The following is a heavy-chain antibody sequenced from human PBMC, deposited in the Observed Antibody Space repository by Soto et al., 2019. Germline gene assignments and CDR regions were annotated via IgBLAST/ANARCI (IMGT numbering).Heavy chain of an antibody. Sequence: QLQLQESGPGLVKPSETLSLTCTVSGGPISSSSYYWGWIRQPPGKGLEWIGSIYYSGSTYYNPSLKSRVTISVDTSKNQFSLKLSSVTAADTAVYYCATTRGTIFGDQPDYWGQGTLVTVSS. CDR2: IYYSGST. D-gene: IGHD3-3*01. CDR3: ATTRGTIFGDQPDY. J-gene: IGHJ4*02. V-gene: IGHV4-39*01. CDR1: GGPISSSSYY.